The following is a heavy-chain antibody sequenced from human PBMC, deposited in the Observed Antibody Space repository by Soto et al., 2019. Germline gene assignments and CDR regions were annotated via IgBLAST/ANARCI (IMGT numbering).Heavy chain of an antibody. D-gene: IGHD6-13*01. CDR2: TSDYNGNT. V-gene: IGHV1-18*04. J-gene: IGHJ4*02. Sequence: GASVKVSCKASGYTFTNYGISWVRQAPGQGLEWMGWTSDYNGNTNYAQKFQGRVTLTTDTSTSTAYMELRSLRSDDTAVYYCARGGGIYSISWPLDYWSQGTLVTVSS. CDR1: GYTFTNYG. CDR3: ARGGGIYSISWPLDY.